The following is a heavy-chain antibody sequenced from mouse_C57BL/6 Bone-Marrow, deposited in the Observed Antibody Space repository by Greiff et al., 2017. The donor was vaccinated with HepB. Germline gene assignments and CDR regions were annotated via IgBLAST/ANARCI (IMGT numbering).Heavy chain of an antibody. CDR2: SFPGSGST. CDR3: ARAGYGSSPYYAMDY. Sequence: VQLQQSGPELVKPGASVKISCKASGYTFTDYYINWVKQRPGQGLEWIGWSFPGSGSTYYNEKFKGKATLTVDKSSSTAYMLLSSLTSEDSAVYFCARAGYGSSPYYAMDYWGQGTSVTVSS. D-gene: IGHD1-1*01. CDR1: GYTFTDYY. J-gene: IGHJ4*01. V-gene: IGHV1-75*01.